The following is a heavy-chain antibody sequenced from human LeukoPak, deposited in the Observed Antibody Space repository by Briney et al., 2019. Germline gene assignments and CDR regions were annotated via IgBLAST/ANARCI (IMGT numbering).Heavy chain of an antibody. CDR3: VSGQLDSLYYFDY. J-gene: IGHJ4*02. CDR2: IHTDGIST. Sequence: GGSLRLSCAASGFTFSNYWMHWVRQAPGKGLVWVSRIHTDGISTTYADSVKGRSTISRDNARNTLYLQMNSLRAEDTAVYYCVSGQLDSLYYFDYWGQGTLVTVSS. D-gene: IGHD1-1*01. V-gene: IGHV3-74*01. CDR1: GFTFSNYW.